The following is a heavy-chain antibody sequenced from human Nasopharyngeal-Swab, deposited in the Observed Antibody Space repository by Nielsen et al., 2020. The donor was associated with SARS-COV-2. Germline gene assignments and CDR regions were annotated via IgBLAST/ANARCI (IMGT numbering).Heavy chain of an antibody. CDR3: ARSGPFRLPKLDNWFDP. CDR1: GGSISSVSYY. D-gene: IGHD2-15*01. V-gene: IGHV4-39*07. J-gene: IGHJ5*02. CDR2: MYHSGST. Sequence: SETLSLTCTVSGGSISSVSYYWGWIRQPPGKGLEWIGSMYHSGSTYYNPSLKSRVTISVDTSKNQFSLKLSSVTAADTAVYYCARSGPFRLPKLDNWFDPWGQGTLVTVSS.